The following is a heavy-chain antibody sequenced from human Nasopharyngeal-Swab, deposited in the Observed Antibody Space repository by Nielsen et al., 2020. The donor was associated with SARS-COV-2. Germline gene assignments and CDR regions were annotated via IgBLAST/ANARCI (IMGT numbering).Heavy chain of an antibody. J-gene: IGHJ6*02. CDR1: GYSFTSYW. V-gene: IGHV5-51*01. Sequence: GESLKISCKGSGYSFTSYWIGWVRQMPGKGLEWKGIMCPVDSDTRYSPSCQGQVTLSADKSISTAYLQWSSLKASDTAMYYCARAPPGIAAAGYYYYGMDVWGQGTTVTVSS. CDR3: ARAPPGIAAAGYYYYGMDV. CDR2: MCPVDSDT. D-gene: IGHD6-13*01.